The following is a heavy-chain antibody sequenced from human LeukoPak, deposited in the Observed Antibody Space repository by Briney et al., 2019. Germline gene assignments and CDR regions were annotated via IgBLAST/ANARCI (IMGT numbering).Heavy chain of an antibody. J-gene: IGHJ4*02. V-gene: IGHV1-69*05. CDR2: IIPIFGTA. CDR3: AREGVRTTDFDY. CDR1: GGTFSSYA. D-gene: IGHD3-10*01. Sequence: TVNVSCKASGGTFSSYAFSWVRQAPGQGLDWMGRIIPIFGTANYAQKFQGRVTITTDESTSTAYMELSSLRSEDTAVYYCAREGVRTTDFDYWGQGALVTVSS.